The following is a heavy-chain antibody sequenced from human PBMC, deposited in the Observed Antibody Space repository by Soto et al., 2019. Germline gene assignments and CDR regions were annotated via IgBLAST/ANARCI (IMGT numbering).Heavy chain of an antibody. V-gene: IGHV1-69*12. CDR3: ARDKARLQLGGTYYYIVDV. CDR1: GGTFSNSA. D-gene: IGHD5-12*01. Sequence: QVQLEQSGAEVKKPGSSVKVSCKASGGTFSNSAISWVRQAPGQGLEWMGGIMPIFRTPDYAQKFQGRVTITADESTSTAYRQLSGLRSEDTAVYYCARDKARLQLGGTYYYIVDVWGKWTTVTVSS. CDR2: IMPIFRTP. J-gene: IGHJ6*04.